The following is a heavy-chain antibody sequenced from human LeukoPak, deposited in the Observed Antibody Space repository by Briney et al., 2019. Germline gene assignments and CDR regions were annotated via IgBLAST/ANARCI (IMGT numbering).Heavy chain of an antibody. Sequence: GGSLRLSCAASGFTFSSYAVSWVRQVAGTGLEWVSSISGGGGNTYYADSVKGRFTISRDNSKSTLYLQMNSLRTEDTALYYCAKVGGSGWYVDYWGQGTPVTVSS. CDR2: ISGGGGNT. D-gene: IGHD6-19*01. CDR1: GFTFSSYA. J-gene: IGHJ4*02. CDR3: AKVGGSGWYVDY. V-gene: IGHV3-23*01.